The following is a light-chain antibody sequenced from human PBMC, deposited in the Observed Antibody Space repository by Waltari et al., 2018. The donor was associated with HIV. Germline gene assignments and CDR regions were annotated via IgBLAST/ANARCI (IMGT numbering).Light chain of an antibody. J-gene: IGLJ1*01. CDR2: DNT. Sequence: QFVVTQPPSVSAAPGQRVTISCSASGFDIGQNSFSWYHQVSGSAPQVVIFDNTVRPSGIPDRFSASRSGTSATLAIAGLQTGDEADFYCGAWDKSLTTCLFGSGTKVTVL. V-gene: IGLV1-51*01. CDR3: GAWDKSLTTCL. CDR1: GFDIGQNS.